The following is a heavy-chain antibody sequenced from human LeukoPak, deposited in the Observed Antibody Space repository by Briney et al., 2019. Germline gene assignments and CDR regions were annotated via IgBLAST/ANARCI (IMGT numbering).Heavy chain of an antibody. CDR2: ISSSSSYT. Sequence: GGSLRLSCAASGFTFSDYYMSWIRQAPGKGLEWVSYISSSSSYTNYADSVKGRFTISRDNAKNSLYLQMNSLRAEDTAVYYCARVLRYFDCFSFDYWGQGTLVTVSS. CDR3: ARVLRYFDCFSFDY. CDR1: GFTFSDYY. J-gene: IGHJ4*02. D-gene: IGHD3-9*01. V-gene: IGHV3-11*06.